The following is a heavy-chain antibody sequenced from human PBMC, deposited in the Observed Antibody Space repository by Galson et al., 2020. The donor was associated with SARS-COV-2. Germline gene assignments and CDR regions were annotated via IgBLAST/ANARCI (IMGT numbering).Heavy chain of an antibody. CDR2: IYYSGST. Sequence: KTSETLSLTCTVSGGSISSGGYYWSWIRQHPGKGLEWIGYIYYSGSTYYNPSLKSRVTISVDTSKNQFSLKLSSVTAADTAVYYCARHKINDYNAFDIWCQGTMVTVSS. CDR3: ARHKINDYNAFDI. J-gene: IGHJ3*02. V-gene: IGHV4-31*03. D-gene: IGHD4-4*01. CDR1: GGSISSGGYY.